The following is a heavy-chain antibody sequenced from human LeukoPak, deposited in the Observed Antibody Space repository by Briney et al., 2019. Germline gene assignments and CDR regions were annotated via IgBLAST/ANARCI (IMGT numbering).Heavy chain of an antibody. D-gene: IGHD2-2*01. J-gene: IGHJ3*02. CDR2: IIPMFGTP. CDR3: AKTLGYCSTTGCYGAFDI. V-gene: IGHV1-69*13. CDR1: GGTFRSYA. Sequence: SVKVSCKASGGTFRSYAISWVRQAPGQELEWMGGIIPMFGTPNYAQKLQGRVRITADESTSTAYMELSSLRSEDTAVYYCAKTLGYCSTTGCYGAFDIWGQGTMVTVSS.